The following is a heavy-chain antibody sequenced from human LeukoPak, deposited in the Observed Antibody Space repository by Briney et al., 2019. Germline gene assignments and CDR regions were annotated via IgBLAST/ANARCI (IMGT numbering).Heavy chain of an antibody. CDR3: RAYSSSREN. V-gene: IGHV4-4*07. CDR2: IYTSGGT. CDR1: GGSISSYY. Sequence: PSETLSLTCTVSGGSISSYYWSWIRQPAEKGLEWIGRIYTSGGTNYNPSLKSRVTMSVDTSKNQFSLKLSSVTAADTAVYYCRAYSSSRENWGQGTLVTVSS. D-gene: IGHD6-13*01. J-gene: IGHJ4*02.